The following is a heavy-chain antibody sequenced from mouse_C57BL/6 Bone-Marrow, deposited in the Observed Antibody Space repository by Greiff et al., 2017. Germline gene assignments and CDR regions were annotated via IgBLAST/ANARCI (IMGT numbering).Heavy chain of an antibody. V-gene: IGHV1-42*01. Sequence: PEPVKPGASAPISCKASGYSFTGYYMNWVKQSPEKSLEWIGEINPSTGGTTYNQKFKAKATLTVDKSSSTAYMQLKSLTSEDSAVYYCEKRRISTKVATGEYAMGYWGQGATVTVSS. J-gene: IGHJ4*01. CDR1: GYSFTGYY. D-gene: IGHD1-1*01. CDR2: INPSTGGT. CDR3: EKRRISTKVATGEYAMGY.